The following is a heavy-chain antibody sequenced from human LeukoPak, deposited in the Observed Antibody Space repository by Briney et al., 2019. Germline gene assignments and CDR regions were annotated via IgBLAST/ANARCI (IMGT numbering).Heavy chain of an antibody. D-gene: IGHD5-12*01. CDR3: AKAHGGSGYDSYFDY. CDR2: ISYDGSNK. J-gene: IGHJ4*02. CDR1: GFTFSSYG. V-gene: IGHV3-30*18. Sequence: PGRSLRLSCAASGFTFSSYGMHWVRRAPGKGLEWVAVISYDGSNKYYADSVKGRFTISRDNSKNTLYLQMNSLRAEDTAVYYCAKAHGGSGYDSYFDYWGQGTPVTVSS.